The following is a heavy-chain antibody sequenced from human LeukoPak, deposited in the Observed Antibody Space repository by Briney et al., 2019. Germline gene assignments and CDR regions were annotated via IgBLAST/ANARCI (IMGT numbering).Heavy chain of an antibody. CDR1: GFTFSLCR. J-gene: IGHJ4*02. V-gene: IGHV3-33*06. D-gene: IGHD4-11*01. Sequence: GGSLRLSCDPSGFTFSLCRMHWVRQAPGKGLEWVAVIWSDATNQYYAGSVKGRFTISRDNFKNTVSLQMNSQRAEDTAIYYCAKDAQRGFDYINYLEYWGQGTLVTVSS. CDR3: AKDAQRGFDYINYLEY. CDR2: IWSDATNQ.